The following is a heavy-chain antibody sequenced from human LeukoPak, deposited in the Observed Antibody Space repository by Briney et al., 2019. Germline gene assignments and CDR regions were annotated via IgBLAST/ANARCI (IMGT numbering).Heavy chain of an antibody. CDR2: ISGSGTST. CDR3: AKVRRDSSGSFFDY. CDR1: GLTFSGHA. V-gene: IGHV3-23*01. D-gene: IGHD3-10*01. Sequence: GGSLRLSCAASGLTFSGHAMTWVRQAPGKGLDWVAVISGSGTSTYYADSVKGRFTISRDNSKNTLNVQMNSLRAEDTAVYYCAKVRRDSSGSFFDYWGHGTLVTVSS. J-gene: IGHJ4*01.